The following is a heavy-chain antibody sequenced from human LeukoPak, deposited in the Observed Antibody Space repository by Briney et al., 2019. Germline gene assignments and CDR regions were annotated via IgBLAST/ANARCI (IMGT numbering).Heavy chain of an antibody. CDR2: IYSGGST. CDR1: GFTVSSNY. Sequence: PGGSLRLSCAASGFTVSSNYMSWVRQAPGKGLEWVSVIYSGGSTYYADSVKGRFTISRDNSRNTLYLQMNSLRAEDTAVYYCARGVTDIVATISGYYYYGMDVWGQGTTVTVSS. D-gene: IGHD5-12*01. J-gene: IGHJ6*02. V-gene: IGHV3-66*01. CDR3: ARGVTDIVATISGYYYYGMDV.